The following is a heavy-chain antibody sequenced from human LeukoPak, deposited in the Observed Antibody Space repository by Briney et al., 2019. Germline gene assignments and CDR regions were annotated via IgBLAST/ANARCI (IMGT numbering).Heavy chain of an antibody. J-gene: IGHJ4*02. V-gene: IGHV3-7*01. CDR1: GFTFENYW. Sequence: PGGSLRLSCAASGFTFENYWMSWVRQVPRKGPEWVANIKRDGSVEHYLDSVKGRFTISRDNAKNSLFLQMNSLIAEDTAVYYCARWAGVTDQWGQGTLVTVSS. D-gene: IGHD5-18*01. CDR3: ARWAGVTDQ. CDR2: IKRDGSVE.